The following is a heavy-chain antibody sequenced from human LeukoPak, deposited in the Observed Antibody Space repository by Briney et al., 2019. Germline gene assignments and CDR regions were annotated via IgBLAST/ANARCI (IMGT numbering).Heavy chain of an antibody. CDR1: GGSISSSNW. CDR3: ARGGVLWFGEPYWYFDL. J-gene: IGHJ2*01. V-gene: IGHV4-4*02. CDR2: IYHGGNT. Sequence: SETLSLTCAVSGGSISSSNWWSWVRQPPGKGLEWIGEIYHGGNTNYNPSPKSRVTISVDTSKNQFSLKLSSVTAADTAVYYCARGGVLWFGEPYWYFDLWGRGTLVTVSS. D-gene: IGHD3-10*01.